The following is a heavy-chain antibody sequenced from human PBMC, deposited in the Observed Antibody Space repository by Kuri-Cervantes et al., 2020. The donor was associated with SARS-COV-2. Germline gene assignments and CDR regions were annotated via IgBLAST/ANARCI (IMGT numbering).Heavy chain of an antibody. Sequence: ASVKVSCKASGYTFTSYYMHWVRQAPGQGLEWMGIINPSGGSTSYAQKFQGRVTMTRDTSTSTVYMELSSLRSEDTAVYYCARQREMYSSSLRFDPWGQGTLVTVSS. V-gene: IGHV1-46*01. CDR2: INPSGGST. J-gene: IGHJ5*02. CDR1: GYTFTSYY. CDR3: ARQREMYSSSLRFDP. D-gene: IGHD6-13*01.